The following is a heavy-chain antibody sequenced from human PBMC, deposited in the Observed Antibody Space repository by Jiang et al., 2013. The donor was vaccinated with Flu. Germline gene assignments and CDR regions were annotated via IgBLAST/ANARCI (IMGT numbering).Heavy chain of an antibody. V-gene: IGHV3-30*18. Sequence: VQLVESGGGVVQPGRSLRLSCAASGFTFSSYGLHWVRQAPGKGLEWVAVISYDGSNKYYADSVKGRFTISRDNSKNTLYLQMNSLRAEDTAVYYCAKDETMIVVTPHYYYGMDVWAKGPRSPS. CDR1: GFTFSSYG. J-gene: IGHJ6*02. CDR3: AKDETMIVVTPHYYYGMDV. D-gene: IGHD3-22*01. CDR2: ISYDGSNK.